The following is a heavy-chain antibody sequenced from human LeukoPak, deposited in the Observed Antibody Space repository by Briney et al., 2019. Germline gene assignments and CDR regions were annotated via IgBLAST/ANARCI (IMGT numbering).Heavy chain of an antibody. CDR3: AKDTYSSSLTGFDY. V-gene: IGHV3-9*01. CDR2: ISWNSGSI. CDR1: GFTFGDYA. Sequence: GGSLRLSCAASGFTFGDYAMHWVRQAPGKGLEWVSGISWNSGSIGYADSVKGRFTISRDNAKSSLYLQMNSLRVEDTALYYCAKDTYSSSLTGFDYWGQGTLVTVSS. J-gene: IGHJ4*02. D-gene: IGHD6-6*01.